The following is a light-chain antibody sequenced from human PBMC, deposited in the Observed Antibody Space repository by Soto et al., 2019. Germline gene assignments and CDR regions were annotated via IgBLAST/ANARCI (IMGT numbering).Light chain of an antibody. J-gene: IGKJ2*01. CDR2: AAS. CDR3: QQSYNTPMYT. CDR1: QSISSY. Sequence: DIRMTQSPSSLSASVGDRVTITCRASQSISSYLNWYQQKPGKAPKLLIYAASSLQSGVPSRFSGSGSGTDFTLTISSLQPEDFATYYCQQSYNTPMYTFGQGTKLEIK. V-gene: IGKV1-39*01.